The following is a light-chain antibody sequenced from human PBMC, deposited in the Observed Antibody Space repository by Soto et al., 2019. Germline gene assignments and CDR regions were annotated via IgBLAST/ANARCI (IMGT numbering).Light chain of an antibody. V-gene: IGLV2-11*01. CDR3: CSFAGTNTYV. CDR1: SSDVGGYNY. J-gene: IGLJ1*01. Sequence: QSALTQPRSVSGSPGQSVTISCTGTSSDVGGYNYVSWYQQHPGKAPKLVIYDVNQRPSGVPDRFSGSKSGNTASLTISGLQAGDEADYSCCSFAGTNTYVFGTGTKLTV. CDR2: DVN.